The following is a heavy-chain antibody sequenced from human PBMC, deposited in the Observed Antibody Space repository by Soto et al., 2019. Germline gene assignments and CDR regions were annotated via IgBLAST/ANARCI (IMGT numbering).Heavy chain of an antibody. J-gene: IGHJ4*02. Sequence: GGSLRLSCAASGFTFSSYEMNWVRQAPGKGLEWVAYISPSATSIYYADSVKGRFTISRDNAKNSLYLQMNSLRADDTAVYHCAKVPYGHTFDNWGRETLFTVAS. CDR3: AKVPYGHTFDN. D-gene: IGHD4-17*01. CDR2: ISPSATSI. CDR1: GFTFSSYE. V-gene: IGHV3-48*03.